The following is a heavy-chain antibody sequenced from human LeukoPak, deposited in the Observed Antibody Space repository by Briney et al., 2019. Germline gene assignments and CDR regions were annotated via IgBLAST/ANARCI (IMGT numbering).Heavy chain of an antibody. CDR3: ARDGDYYDSSGKLYYYYYMDV. V-gene: IGHV1-46*01. Sequence: ASVKVSCKASGYTFTSYYMHWVRQAPGQGLEWMGIINPSGGSTSYAQKFQGRVTMTRDTSTSTVYMELSSLRSEDTAVYYCARDGDYYDSSGKLYYYYYMDVWGKGTTVTISS. CDR1: GYTFTSYY. CDR2: INPSGGST. D-gene: IGHD3-22*01. J-gene: IGHJ6*03.